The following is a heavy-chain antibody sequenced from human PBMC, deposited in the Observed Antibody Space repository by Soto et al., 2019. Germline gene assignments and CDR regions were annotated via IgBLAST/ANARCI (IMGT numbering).Heavy chain of an antibody. V-gene: IGHV4-31*03. D-gene: IGHD3-22*01. CDR2: IYYSGST. J-gene: IGHJ4*02. CDR1: GGSISSGGYY. Sequence: SETLSLTCTVSGGSISSGGYYWSWIRQHPGKGLEWIGYIYYSGSTYYSPSLKSRVTISVDTSKNQFSLKLSSVTAPDTAVYYCARQIYDSSGYYYAYWGQGTLVTVSS. CDR3: ARQIYDSSGYYYAY.